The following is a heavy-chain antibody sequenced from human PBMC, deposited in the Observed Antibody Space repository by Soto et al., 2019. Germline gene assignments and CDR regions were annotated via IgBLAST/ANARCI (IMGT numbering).Heavy chain of an antibody. D-gene: IGHD2-8*02. CDR1: GGTFLNYV. CDR2: FNPTFTIA. Sequence: QLVQSGAEVKKPGSSVKVSCKASGGTFLNYVITWVRQAPGQGLEWMGDFNPTFTIANYAQKFQARVTVTANASTATVYIELSSLRSEDTAIYFCASDAHWCGVEEWGEGSLVTVSS. CDR3: ASDAHWCGVEE. V-gene: IGHV1-69*01. J-gene: IGHJ4*02.